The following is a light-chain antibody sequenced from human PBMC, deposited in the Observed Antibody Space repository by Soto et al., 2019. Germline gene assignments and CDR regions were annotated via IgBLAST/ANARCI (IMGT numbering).Light chain of an antibody. J-gene: IGKJ2*01. Sequence: DIVMTQSPDSLAVSLGERATINCKSSQSVLYSSNNKNYLAWYQQKPGQPPKLLIYWASTRESGVPDRFSGSGSGTDFTLTISSLRAEDVAVYYCQQCYSKSYTFGQGTKLEIK. V-gene: IGKV4-1*01. CDR1: QSVLYSSNNKNY. CDR2: WAS. CDR3: QQCYSKSYT.